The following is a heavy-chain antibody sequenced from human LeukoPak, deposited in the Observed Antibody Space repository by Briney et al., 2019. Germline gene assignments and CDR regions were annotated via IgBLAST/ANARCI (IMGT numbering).Heavy chain of an antibody. CDR3: ARSVWMTTVTFDY. Sequence: SETLSLTCTVSGGSISSYYWSWIRQPPGKGLEWIGYIYYSGSTNYNPSLKSRVTISVDTPKNQFSLKLSSVTAADTAVYYCARSVWMTTVTFDYWGQGTLVTVSS. J-gene: IGHJ4*02. D-gene: IGHD4-17*01. CDR1: GGSISSYY. CDR2: IYYSGST. V-gene: IGHV4-59*01.